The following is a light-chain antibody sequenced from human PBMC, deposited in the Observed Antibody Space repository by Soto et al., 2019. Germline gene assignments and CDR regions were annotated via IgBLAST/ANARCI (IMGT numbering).Light chain of an antibody. V-gene: IGKV1-5*03. CDR1: QTISSW. CDR3: QQYNSYPWS. CDR2: KAS. J-gene: IGKJ1*01. Sequence: DTPMTQSPSTLSASVGDRVTITCRASQTISSWLAWYQQKPGKAPNLLIFKASSLESGVPSRFSGSGSGTEFTLTISSLQPDDFATYYCQQYNSYPWSVGQGTKVEIK.